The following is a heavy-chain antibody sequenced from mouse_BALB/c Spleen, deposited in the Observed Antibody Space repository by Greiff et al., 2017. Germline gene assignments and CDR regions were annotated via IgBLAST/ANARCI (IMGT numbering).Heavy chain of an antibody. J-gene: IGHJ4*01. CDR1: GFNIKDTY. V-gene: IGHV14-3*02. D-gene: IGHD2-4*01. Sequence: VHVKQSGAELVKPGASVKLSCTASGFNIKDTYMHWVKQRPEQGLEWIGRIDPANGNTKYDPKFQGKATITADTSSNTAYLQLSSLTSEDTAVYYCASQGIYYDYEDAMDYWGQGTSVTVSS. CDR2: IDPANGNT. CDR3: ASQGIYYDYEDAMDY.